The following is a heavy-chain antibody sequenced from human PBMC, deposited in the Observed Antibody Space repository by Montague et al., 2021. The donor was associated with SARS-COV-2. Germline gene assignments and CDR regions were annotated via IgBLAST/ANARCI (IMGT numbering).Heavy chain of an antibody. CDR2: IFHTGRA. CDR1: GGSISSSSYY. J-gene: IGHJ4*02. V-gene: IGHV4-39*07. CDR3: ARVRLFYYLDY. Sequence: SETLSLTCTVSGGSISSSSYYWGWIRQPPGKGLEWIGYIFHTGRAYYNPSLETRVNISVDTSNNLFSLRLSSVTAADTAVYSCARVRLFYYLDYWGQGTLVTVSS. D-gene: IGHD2/OR15-2a*01.